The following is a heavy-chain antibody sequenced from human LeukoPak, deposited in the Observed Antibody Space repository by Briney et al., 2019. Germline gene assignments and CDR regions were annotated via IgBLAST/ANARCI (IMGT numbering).Heavy chain of an antibody. CDR1: GGSISSYY. D-gene: IGHD5-18*01. J-gene: IGHJ3*02. CDR3: AASRGYSYGFDAFDI. V-gene: IGHV4-59*01. CDR2: IYYSGST. Sequence: SETLSLTCTVSGGSISSYYWSWIRQPPGKGLEWIGYIYYSGSTNYNPSLKSRVTISVDTSKNQFSLKLGSVTAADTAVYYCAASRGYSYGFDAFDIWGQGTMVTVSS.